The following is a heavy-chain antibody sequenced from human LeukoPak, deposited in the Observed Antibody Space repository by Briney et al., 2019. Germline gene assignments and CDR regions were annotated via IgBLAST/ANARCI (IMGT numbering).Heavy chain of an antibody. CDR1: GGTFSSYA. CDR2: IIPIFGTA. V-gene: IGHV1-69*13. Sequence: SVKVSCKASGGTFSSYAISWVREAPGQGLEWMGGIIPIFGTANYAQKFQGRVTITADESTSTAYMGLSSLRSEDTAVYYCASYDILTGYHRYYYYMDVWGKGTTVTVSS. D-gene: IGHD3-9*01. J-gene: IGHJ6*03. CDR3: ASYDILTGYHRYYYYMDV.